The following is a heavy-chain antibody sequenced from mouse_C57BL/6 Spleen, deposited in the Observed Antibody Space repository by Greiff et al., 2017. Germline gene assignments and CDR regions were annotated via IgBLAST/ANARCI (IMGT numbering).Heavy chain of an antibody. CDR2: IYPGSGNT. Sequence: VQLQQSGAELVRPGASVKLSCKASGYTFTDYYINWVKQRPGQGLEWIARIYPGSGNTYYNEKFKGKATLTAEKSSSTAYMQLSSLTSEDSAVYFCARGRITTVEGYFDYWGQGTTLTVSS. D-gene: IGHD1-1*01. V-gene: IGHV1-76*01. CDR3: ARGRITTVEGYFDY. J-gene: IGHJ2*01. CDR1: GYTFTDYY.